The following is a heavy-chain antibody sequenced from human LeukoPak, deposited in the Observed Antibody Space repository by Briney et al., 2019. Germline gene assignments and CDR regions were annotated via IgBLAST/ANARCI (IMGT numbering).Heavy chain of an antibody. D-gene: IGHD4-23*01. V-gene: IGHV3-7*01. CDR2: IKEDGSDK. Sequence: GGSLRLSCAASGFTFSDFWMTWVRQAPGKGLESVAYIKEDGSDKYYDDSVRGRFTISRDNAKSSLDLQMRSLRVEDTAVYYCARPRRGNSGDFFDLWGPGNLVTVSS. CDR3: ARPRRGNSGDFFDL. J-gene: IGHJ4*02. CDR1: GFTFSDFW.